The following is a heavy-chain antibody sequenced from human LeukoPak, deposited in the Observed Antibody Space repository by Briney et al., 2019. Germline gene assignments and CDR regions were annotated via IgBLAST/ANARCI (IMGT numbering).Heavy chain of an antibody. CDR1: GFTFSNYW. V-gene: IGHV3-74*01. Sequence: GGSLRLSCAASGFTFSNYWMHWVRQAPGKGLVWVSHINSDASSTRYADSVKGRFTISRDNSKYTVYLEMNSLRVEDTAMYYCSKERPEEYYASGSYFDYWGQGTLVTVSS. J-gene: IGHJ4*02. D-gene: IGHD3-10*01. CDR2: INSDASST. CDR3: SKERPEEYYASGSYFDY.